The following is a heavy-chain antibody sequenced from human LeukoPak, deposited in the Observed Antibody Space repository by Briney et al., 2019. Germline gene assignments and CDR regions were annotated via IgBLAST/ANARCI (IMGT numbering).Heavy chain of an antibody. Sequence: SETLSLTCTVSGGSISSSSYYWGWIRQPPGKGLEWIGSIYYSGSTYYNPSLKSRVTISVDTSKNQFSLKLSSVTAADTAVYYCARYSGSYLFDYWDQGTLVTVSS. CDR1: GGSISSSSYY. CDR3: ARYSGSYLFDY. J-gene: IGHJ4*02. CDR2: IYYSGST. V-gene: IGHV4-39*01. D-gene: IGHD1-26*01.